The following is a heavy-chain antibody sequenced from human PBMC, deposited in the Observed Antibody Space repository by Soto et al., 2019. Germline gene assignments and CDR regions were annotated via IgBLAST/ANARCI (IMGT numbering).Heavy chain of an antibody. CDR3: ASSPDYGDYVSWFDP. CDR2: IYYSGST. Sequence: SETLSLTCTVSGGSISSYYWSWIRQPPGKGLEWIGYIYYSGSTNYNPSLKSRVTISVDTSKNQFSLKLSSVTAADTAVYYCASSPDYGDYVSWFDPWGQGTPVTAPQ. D-gene: IGHD4-17*01. CDR1: GGSISSYY. J-gene: IGHJ5*02. V-gene: IGHV4-59*08.